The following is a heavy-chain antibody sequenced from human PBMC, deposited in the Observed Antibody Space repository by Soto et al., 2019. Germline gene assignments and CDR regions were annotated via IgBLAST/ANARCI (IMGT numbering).Heavy chain of an antibody. CDR2: IYYSGNT. V-gene: IGHV4-39*01. Sequence: SETVSLTCTVSGGSISSSSYYWGWIRQPPGKGLEWIGNIYYSGNTYYNPSLKSRVTISVDTSKNQFSLKLSSVTAADTAVYYCARRGRDDQPFDYWGQGTLVTVSS. D-gene: IGHD1-26*01. CDR3: ARRGRDDQPFDY. CDR1: GGSISSSSYY. J-gene: IGHJ4*02.